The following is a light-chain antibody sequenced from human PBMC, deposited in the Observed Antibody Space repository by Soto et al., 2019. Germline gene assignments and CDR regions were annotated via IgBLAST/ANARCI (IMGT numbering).Light chain of an antibody. J-gene: IGKJ1*01. CDR2: GAS. CDR1: QGVSNS. CDR3: QKYDSAPWT. Sequence: DIQMTQSPSSLSASVGDRVTITCRPSQGVSNSLAWYQQKPGKVPKLLIYGASTLQSGVPSRFSGSGSGTDFTLTISSLQPGDVATDYCQKYDSAPWTFGQGTMVEIK. V-gene: IGKV1-27*01.